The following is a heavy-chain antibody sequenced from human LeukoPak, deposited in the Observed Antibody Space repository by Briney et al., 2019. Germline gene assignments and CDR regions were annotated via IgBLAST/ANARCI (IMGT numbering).Heavy chain of an antibody. CDR1: GFTFSSYA. CDR3: AKSPGSWYYFDY. Sequence: PGGSLRLSCAASGFTFSSYAMSWVRQAPGKGLDWVSAISGSGGSTYYADSVKGRFTISRDNSKNTLYLQMNSLRAEDTAVYYCAKSPGSWYYFDYWGQGTLVTVSS. D-gene: IGHD6-13*01. J-gene: IGHJ4*02. V-gene: IGHV3-23*01. CDR2: ISGSGGST.